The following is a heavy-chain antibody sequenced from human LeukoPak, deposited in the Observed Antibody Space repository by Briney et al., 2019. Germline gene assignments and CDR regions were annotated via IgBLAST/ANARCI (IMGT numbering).Heavy chain of an antibody. CDR2: IYTSGST. CDR1: DGSISSYY. V-gene: IGHV4-4*07. D-gene: IGHD1-26*01. CDR3: ARDRTVGATNGDYFDY. Sequence: SETLSLTCTVSDGSISSYYWSWIRQPAGKGLEWIGRIYTSGSTNYNPSLKSRVTISVDKSKNQFSLKLSSVTAADTAVYYCARDRTVGATNGDYFDYWGQGTLVTVSS. J-gene: IGHJ4*02.